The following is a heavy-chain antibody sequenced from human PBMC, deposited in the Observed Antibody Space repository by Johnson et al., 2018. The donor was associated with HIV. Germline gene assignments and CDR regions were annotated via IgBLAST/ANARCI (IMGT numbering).Heavy chain of an antibody. D-gene: IGHD6-19*01. Sequence: VQLVESGGGLVQPGRSLRLSCAASGFTFSSYAMQWVRQAPGKGLEWISYISSSGSTIKYADSVRGRFTISRDNSKNTLYLQMNSLRLEDTAVYYCSRKGERGIAVAEDAFDIWGQGTMVTVSS. CDR2: ISSSGSTI. V-gene: IGHV3-48*01. J-gene: IGHJ3*02. CDR1: GFTFSSYA. CDR3: SRKGERGIAVAEDAFDI.